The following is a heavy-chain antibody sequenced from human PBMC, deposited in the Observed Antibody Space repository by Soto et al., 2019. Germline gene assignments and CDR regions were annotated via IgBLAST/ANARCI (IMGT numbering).Heavy chain of an antibody. D-gene: IGHD4-17*01. CDR3: AQDSSYYGDYGVAAS. Sequence: QVQLVESGGGVVQPERSLRLSCAASGFTFSSYGMHWVREAPGKGLEWVAVISYDGSNKYYADSVKGRFTISRDNSKNTLYLQRNSLRAEDTAGYSCAQDSSYYGDYGVAASWGQGTLVTVS. V-gene: IGHV3-30*18. CDR2: ISYDGSNK. CDR1: GFTFSSYG. J-gene: IGHJ5*02.